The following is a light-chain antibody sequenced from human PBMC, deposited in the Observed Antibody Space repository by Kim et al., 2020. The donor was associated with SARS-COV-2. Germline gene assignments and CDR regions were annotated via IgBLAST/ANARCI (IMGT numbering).Light chain of an antibody. V-gene: IGKV1-27*01. CDR3: QKYNSALALT. J-gene: IGKJ4*01. CDR1: QDISDY. CDR2: AAS. Sequence: SVGDRVTLTCRASQDISDYLAWYQQKPGKVPRLLIYAASTLQSGVPSRFSGSGSGTDFTLTISSLQPEDVATYYCQKYNSALALTFGGGTKVDIK.